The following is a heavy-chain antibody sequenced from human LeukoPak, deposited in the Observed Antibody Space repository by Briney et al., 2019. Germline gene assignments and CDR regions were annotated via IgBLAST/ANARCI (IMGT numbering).Heavy chain of an antibody. CDR3: AKNFLDSWVADY. D-gene: IGHD2-15*01. CDR2: ISGSGGST. J-gene: IGHJ4*02. V-gene: IGHV3-23*01. Sequence: GGSLRLSCAASGFTFSSYAMSWVRQAPGKGLEWVSAISGSGGSTYYAGSVKGRFTISRDNSKITLYLQMNSLRAEDTAVYYCAKNFLDSWVADYWGQGTLVTVSS. CDR1: GFTFSSYA.